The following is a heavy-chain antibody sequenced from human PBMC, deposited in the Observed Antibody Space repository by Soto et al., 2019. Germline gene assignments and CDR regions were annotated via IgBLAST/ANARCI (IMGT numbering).Heavy chain of an antibody. CDR1: GFTFSSYW. CDR2: IKQDGSEK. Sequence: PGGSLRLSCAASGFTFSSYWMSWVRQAPGKGLEWVANIKQDGSEKYYVDSVKGRFTISRDNAKNSLYLQMNSLRAEDTAVYYCARGGVLIVYAIRGDDAFDIWGQGTMVTVSS. D-gene: IGHD2-8*01. J-gene: IGHJ3*02. CDR3: ARGGVLIVYAIRGDDAFDI. V-gene: IGHV3-7*01.